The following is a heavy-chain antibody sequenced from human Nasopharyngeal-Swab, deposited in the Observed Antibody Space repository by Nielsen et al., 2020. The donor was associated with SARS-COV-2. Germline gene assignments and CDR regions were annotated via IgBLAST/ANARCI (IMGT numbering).Heavy chain of an antibody. CDR3: ARVLDGYNGFDY. Sequence: GESLKISCAAPGLSVSSNYMSWVSQAPGKGLEWVSIIYPGGSTYYADSVKGRFTISRDSSWNTLYLQMNSLTAEDTAVYYCARVLDGYNGFDYWGQGTLVTVSS. D-gene: IGHD5-24*01. CDR2: IYPGGST. CDR1: GLSVSSNY. V-gene: IGHV3-53*01. J-gene: IGHJ4*02.